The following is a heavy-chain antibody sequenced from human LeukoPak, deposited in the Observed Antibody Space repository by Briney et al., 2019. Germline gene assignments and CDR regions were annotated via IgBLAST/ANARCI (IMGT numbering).Heavy chain of an antibody. CDR1: GYTFTSNY. CDR2: VNPSGGST. Sequence: ASVNVSFKASGYTFTSNYIHWVRQAPGQGLEWMGLVNPSGGSTTYAQMFQGRVTMTRDTSTSTAYLELSSLRSEDTAVYYCAKGGVAGTFDYWGQRTQVTVSS. D-gene: IGHD6-19*01. V-gene: IGHV1-46*01. J-gene: IGHJ4*02. CDR3: AKGGVAGTFDY.